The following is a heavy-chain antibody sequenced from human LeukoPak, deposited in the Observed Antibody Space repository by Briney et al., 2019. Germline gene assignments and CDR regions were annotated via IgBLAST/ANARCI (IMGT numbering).Heavy chain of an antibody. V-gene: IGHV3-21*01. Sequence: PGGSLRLSCAASGFTFSDHYIDWVRQAPGKGLEWVSFIFRTSSYIYYADSANGRFTISRENAKTSLYLKMNSLRAEDTAVYYCARAVGATSVIDYYYYYMDVWGKGTTVTVSS. CDR1: GFTFSDHY. CDR3: ARAVGATSVIDYYYYYMDV. D-gene: IGHD1-26*01. J-gene: IGHJ6*03. CDR2: IFRTSSYI.